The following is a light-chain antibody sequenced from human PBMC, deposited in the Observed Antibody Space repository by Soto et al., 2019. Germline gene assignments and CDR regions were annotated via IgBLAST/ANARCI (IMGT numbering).Light chain of an antibody. V-gene: IGLV2-14*01. CDR2: EVT. Sequence: QTALSQPASVSWSPGHLITISCTGTGSDVGGYDYVSWYQHHPGKAPKVMIYEVTNRPSGVSNRFSGSKSGNTASLTISGLLAEDEADYYCSSYTSSTNYVFGPGTKVTVL. CDR1: GSDVGGYDY. J-gene: IGLJ1*01. CDR3: SSYTSSTNYV.